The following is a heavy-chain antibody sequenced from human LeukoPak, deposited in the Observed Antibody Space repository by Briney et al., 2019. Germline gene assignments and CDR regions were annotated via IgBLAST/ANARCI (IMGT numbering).Heavy chain of an antibody. CDR1: GYTFTSYA. V-gene: IGHV1-3*01. CDR2: INAGNGNT. D-gene: IGHD6-19*01. CDR3: ARGWAGLPQYGMDV. J-gene: IGHJ6*02. Sequence: ASVKVSCKASGYTFTSYAMHWVRQAPGQRPEWMGWINAGNGNTKYSQKFQGRVTITRDTSASTAYMELSSLRSEDTAVYYCARGWAGLPQYGMDVWGQGTTVTVSS.